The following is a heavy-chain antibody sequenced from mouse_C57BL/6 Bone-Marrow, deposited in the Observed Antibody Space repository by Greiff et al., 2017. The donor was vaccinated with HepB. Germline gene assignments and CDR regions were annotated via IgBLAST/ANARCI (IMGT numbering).Heavy chain of an antibody. D-gene: IGHD1-1*01. CDR2: IRSKSSNYAT. Sequence: EVKVIESGGGLVQPKGSLKLSCAASGFTFNTYAMHWVRQAPGKGLEWVARIRSKSSNYATYYADSVKDRLTISRDDSKSMLYLQMNNLKTEDTAMYYCVRVDTTVVAKDAMDYWGQGTSVTVSS. J-gene: IGHJ4*01. V-gene: IGHV10-3*01. CDR3: VRVDTTVVAKDAMDY. CDR1: GFTFNTYA.